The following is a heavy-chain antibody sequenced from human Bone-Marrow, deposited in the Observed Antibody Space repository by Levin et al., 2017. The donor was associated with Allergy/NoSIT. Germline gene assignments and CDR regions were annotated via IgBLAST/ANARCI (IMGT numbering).Heavy chain of an antibody. D-gene: IGHD2-2*01. J-gene: IGHJ6*02. CDR3: ARDEYCSSTSCWYYYGMDV. Sequence: SVKVSCKASGGTFSSYTISWVRQAPGQGLEWMGRIIPILGIANYAQKFQGRVTITADKSTSTAYMELSSLRSEDTAVYYCARDEYCSSTSCWYYYGMDVWGQGTTVTVSS. V-gene: IGHV1-69*04. CDR1: GGTFSSYT. CDR2: IIPILGIA.